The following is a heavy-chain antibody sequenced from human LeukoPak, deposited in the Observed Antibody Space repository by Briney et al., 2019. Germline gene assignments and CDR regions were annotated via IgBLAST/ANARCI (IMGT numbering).Heavy chain of an antibody. J-gene: IGHJ6*02. CDR1: GYTLTSYG. Sequence: GASVKVSCKASGYTLTSYGISWVRQAPGQGLEWMGWISAYNGNTNYAQKLQGRVTMTTDTSTSTAYMELRSLRSDDTAVYYCARGITGTLYYYYYGMHVWGQGTTVTVSS. CDR2: ISAYNGNT. CDR3: ARGITGTLYYYYYGMHV. V-gene: IGHV1-18*01. D-gene: IGHD1-20*01.